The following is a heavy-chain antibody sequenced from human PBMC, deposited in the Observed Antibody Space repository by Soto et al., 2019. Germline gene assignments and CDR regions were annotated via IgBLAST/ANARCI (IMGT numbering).Heavy chain of an antibody. Sequence: QVQLVQSGTEVKKPGASVNVSCKASGYPFTRYLFHWLRQAPGQGLEWMGMINPVTGHTTYTQKLQGRVTMTRDTSMSTLYRELSSLKSEDTAVYYCARRGGGAYCDHWGQGTLVTVSS. V-gene: IGHV1-46*01. CDR3: ARRGGGAYCDH. CDR1: GYPFTRYL. CDR2: INPVTGHT. D-gene: IGHD3-10*01. J-gene: IGHJ4*02.